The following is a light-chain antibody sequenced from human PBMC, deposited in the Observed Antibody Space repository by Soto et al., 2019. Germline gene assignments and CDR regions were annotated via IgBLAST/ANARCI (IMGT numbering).Light chain of an antibody. V-gene: IGKV3-11*01. CDR3: QQRSKMPLT. J-gene: IGKJ1*01. CDR1: QSVRNY. Sequence: EIVLTQSPATLSLSPGETATLSCRASQSVRNYLAWYQQKPGQAPRLLIYDASNRATGIPARFSGTGSETDFTLTMSSLEPEDFAIYYCQQRSKMPLTFXHGTTADI. CDR2: DAS.